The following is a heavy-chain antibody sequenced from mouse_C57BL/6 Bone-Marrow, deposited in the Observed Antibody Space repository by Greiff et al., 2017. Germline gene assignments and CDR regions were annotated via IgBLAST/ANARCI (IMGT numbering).Heavy chain of an antibody. J-gene: IGHJ3*01. CDR3: ARPPYYDGSSYTWFAY. Sequence: VQLQQSGPELVKPGASVKISCKASGYAFSSSWMNWVKQRPGKGLEWIGRIYPGAGDTNYNGKFKGKATLTADKSSSTAYMQLSSLTSEDSAVYFCARPPYYDGSSYTWFAYWGQGTLVTVSA. CDR2: IYPGAGDT. D-gene: IGHD1-1*01. CDR1: GYAFSSSW. V-gene: IGHV1-82*01.